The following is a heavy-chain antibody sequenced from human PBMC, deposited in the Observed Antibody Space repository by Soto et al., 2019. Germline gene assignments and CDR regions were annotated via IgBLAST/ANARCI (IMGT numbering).Heavy chain of an antibody. CDR3: AKDLDYGDYVQPGYFDY. CDR2: ISSSSSYI. V-gene: IGHV3-21*04. CDR1: GFTFSSYS. J-gene: IGHJ4*02. D-gene: IGHD4-17*01. Sequence: GGGLSLSCAASGFTFSSYSMNWVRQAAGKGLEWVSSISSSSSYIYYADSVKGRFTISRDNAKNSLYLQMNSLRAEDTAVYYCAKDLDYGDYVQPGYFDYWGQGTLVTVSS.